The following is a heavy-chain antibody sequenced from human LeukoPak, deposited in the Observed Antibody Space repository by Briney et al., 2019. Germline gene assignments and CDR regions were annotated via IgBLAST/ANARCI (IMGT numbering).Heavy chain of an antibody. V-gene: IGHV1-18*01. Sequence: ASVKVSCKASGYTFTSYGISWVRQAPGQGLEWMGWISAYNGNTNYAQKLRGRVTMTTDTSTSTAYMELRSLRSDDTAVYYCARVCGGYSSSWYVCPADDFDYWGQGTLVTVSS. CDR3: ARVCGGYSSSWYVCPADDFDY. J-gene: IGHJ4*02. CDR2: ISAYNGNT. CDR1: GYTFTSYG. D-gene: IGHD6-13*01.